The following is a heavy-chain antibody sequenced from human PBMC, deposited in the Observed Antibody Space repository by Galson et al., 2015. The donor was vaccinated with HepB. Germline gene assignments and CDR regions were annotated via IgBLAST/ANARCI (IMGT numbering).Heavy chain of an antibody. J-gene: IGHJ6*02. CDR1: GLTFGDFA. V-gene: IGHV3-49*03. Sequence: SLRLSCAASGLTFGDFAMSWFRQAPGKGLEWVGYIRSKTYGATTEYAASVKGRFTISRDDSKSIAYLQMNTLKTEDTAVYYCSTSRYCSRTICYNLYYGMDVWGQGTTVTVSS. CDR2: IRSKTYGATT. CDR3: STSRYCSRTICYNLYYGMDV. D-gene: IGHD2-2*02.